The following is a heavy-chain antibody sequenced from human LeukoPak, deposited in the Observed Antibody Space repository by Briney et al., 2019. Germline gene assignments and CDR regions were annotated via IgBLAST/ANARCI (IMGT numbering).Heavy chain of an antibody. J-gene: IGHJ6*03. CDR2: IRSKAYGGTT. D-gene: IGHD3-3*01. CDR3: TRAPGKRFLEWLFNYYYYYMDV. V-gene: IGHV3-49*04. Sequence: GGSLRLSCTASGFTFGDYATSWVRHAPGKGLEWVGFIRSKAYGGTTEYTASVKVRFTISRDDSKSIAYLQMNSLKTEDTAVYYCTRAPGKRFLEWLFNYYYYYMDVWGKGTTVTVSS. CDR1: GFTFGDYA.